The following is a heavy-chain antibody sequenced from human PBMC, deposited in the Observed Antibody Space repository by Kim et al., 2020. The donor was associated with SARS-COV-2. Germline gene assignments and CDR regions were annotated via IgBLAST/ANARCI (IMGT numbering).Heavy chain of an antibody. D-gene: IGHD6-13*01. Sequence: GGSLRLSCAASGFTVSSNYMIWVRQAPGKGLEGVSVIYSGGSTYYSDDSEGRCIISRDNSKNKMYHQSNSLRAEDTPVVYCSRKYINSWYVFSYVMEVWG. J-gene: IGHJ6*01. CDR1: GFTVSSNY. V-gene: IGHV3-66*01. CDR2: IYSGGST. CDR3: SRKYINSWYVFSYVMEV.